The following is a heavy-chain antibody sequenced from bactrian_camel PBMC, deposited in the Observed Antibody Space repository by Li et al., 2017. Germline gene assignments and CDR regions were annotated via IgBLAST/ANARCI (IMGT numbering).Heavy chain of an antibody. CDR2: VDNDGAR. D-gene: IGHD7*01. V-gene: IGHV3S53*01. J-gene: IGHJ4*01. CDR1: GDISINYC. Sequence: HVQLVESGGGSVQTGESLSLSCTASGDISINYCMGWFRQAPGKEREGVAVVDNDGARSYADSVQGRFTISEDSAKNTMYLQMNNLKAEDTAMYYCAAASGLFGGTCLDVRSVDYWGQGTQVTVS. CDR3: AAASGLFGGTCLDVRSVDY.